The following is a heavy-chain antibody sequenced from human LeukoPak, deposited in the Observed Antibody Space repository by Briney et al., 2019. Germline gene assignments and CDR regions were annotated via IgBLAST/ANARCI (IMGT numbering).Heavy chain of an antibody. J-gene: IGHJ3*02. CDR3: ARADLDAFDI. CDR1: GFTFSSYS. Sequence: GRSLRLSCAASGFTFSSYSMNWVRQAPGKGLEWVSSISSSSSYIYYADSVKGRFTISRDNAKNSLYLQMNSLRAEDTAVYYCARADLDAFDIWGQGTMVTVSS. CDR2: ISSSSSYI. V-gene: IGHV3-21*01.